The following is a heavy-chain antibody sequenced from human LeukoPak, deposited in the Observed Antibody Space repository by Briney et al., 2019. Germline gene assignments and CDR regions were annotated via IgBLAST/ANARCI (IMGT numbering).Heavy chain of an antibody. D-gene: IGHD3-10*01. CDR1: GFTFSSYW. Sequence: GGSLRLSCAASGFTFSSYWMSWVRQAPGKGLEWVANIKQDGSEKYYVDSVKGRFTISRDNAKNSLYLQMNSLRAEDTAVYYCARKGSYYYGSGSLDYWGQGTLVTVSS. CDR2: IKQDGSEK. J-gene: IGHJ4*02. CDR3: ARKGSYYYGSGSLDY. V-gene: IGHV3-7*01.